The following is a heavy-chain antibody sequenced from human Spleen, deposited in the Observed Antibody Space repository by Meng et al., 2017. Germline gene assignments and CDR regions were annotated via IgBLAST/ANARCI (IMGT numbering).Heavy chain of an antibody. CDR1: GGSISRNNW. D-gene: IGHD3-16*01. CDR3: ARDNDEHTYAYSYFHH. Sequence: QVQLQESGPGLVKPSGTLSLTCAIPGGSISRNNWWSWFRQAPGKGLEWIGEIYQTGSANYNPSLKSRVTISVDKSKTQLSLKVYSVTAADTAVYYCARDNDEHTYAYSYFHHWGRGTLVTVSS. V-gene: IGHV4-4*02. CDR2: IYQTGSA. J-gene: IGHJ1*01.